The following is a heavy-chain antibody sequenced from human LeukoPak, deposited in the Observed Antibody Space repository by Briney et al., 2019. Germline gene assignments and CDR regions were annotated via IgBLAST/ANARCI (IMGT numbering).Heavy chain of an antibody. CDR3: ARGGLSPYYGSGSSHSQMDV. V-gene: IGHV1-69*04. D-gene: IGHD3-10*01. J-gene: IGHJ6*04. Sequence: NYAQKFQGRVTITADKSTSTAYMDLSSLRSEDTAVYYCARGGLSPYYGSGSSHSQMDVWGKGTTVTVSS.